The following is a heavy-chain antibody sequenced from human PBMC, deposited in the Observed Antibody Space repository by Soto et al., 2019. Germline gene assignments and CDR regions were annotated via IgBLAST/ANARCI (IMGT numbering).Heavy chain of an antibody. V-gene: IGHV4-34*01. Sequence: SETLSLTCAFYGGSFSAYWWNWIRQPPGKGLEWIGEINHSGNSDCNPSLKSRVTISVDASKNWLSLKLSSVTAADTAVYYCARGDEAAVARYWFDSWGQGALVTVSS. CDR1: GGSFSAYW. CDR3: ARGDEAAVARYWFDS. J-gene: IGHJ5*01. CDR2: INHSGNS. D-gene: IGHD6-19*01.